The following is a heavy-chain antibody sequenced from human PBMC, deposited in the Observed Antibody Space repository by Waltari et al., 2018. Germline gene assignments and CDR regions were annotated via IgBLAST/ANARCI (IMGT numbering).Heavy chain of an antibody. CDR1: GFTFSVGA. J-gene: IGHJ4*02. CDR2: VSIDGRSQ. CDR3: ARHMLALGDGDS. Sequence: VQLVESGGGVVQPGGSLRLSGAASGFTFSVGATHWVRQAPGKGLEWVAFVSIDGRSQYYRDSVKGRFTISRDNSENTVYLQMNSLRPEDTAVYYCARHMLALGDGDSWGQGTVVTVSS. V-gene: IGHV3-30*02. D-gene: IGHD1-26*01.